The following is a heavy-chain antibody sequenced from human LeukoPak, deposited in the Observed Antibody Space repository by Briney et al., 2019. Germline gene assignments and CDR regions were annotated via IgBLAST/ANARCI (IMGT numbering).Heavy chain of an antibody. CDR3: ARGVVPAAMQAFDI. CDR2: IYYSGST. CDR1: GDSISSSSYY. Sequence: SETLSLTCTVSGDSISSSSYYWGWIRQPPGKGLEWIGSIYYSGSTYYNPSLKSRVTISVDTSKNQFSLKLSSVTAADTAVYYCARGVVPAAMQAFDIWGQGTMVTVSS. J-gene: IGHJ3*02. D-gene: IGHD2-2*01. V-gene: IGHV4-39*07.